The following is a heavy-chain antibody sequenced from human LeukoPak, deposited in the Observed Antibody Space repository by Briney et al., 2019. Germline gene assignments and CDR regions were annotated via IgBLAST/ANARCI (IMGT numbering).Heavy chain of an antibody. CDR3: ARESGRTGASGWFDP. CDR2: ISSSSSYI. Sequence: GGSLRLSCAASGFTFSSYSMNWVHQAPGKGLEWVSSISSSSSYIYYADSVKGRFTISRDNAKNSLYLQMNSLRAEDTAVYYCARESGRTGASGWFDPWGQGTLVTVSS. D-gene: IGHD4/OR15-4a*01. CDR1: GFTFSSYS. J-gene: IGHJ5*02. V-gene: IGHV3-21*01.